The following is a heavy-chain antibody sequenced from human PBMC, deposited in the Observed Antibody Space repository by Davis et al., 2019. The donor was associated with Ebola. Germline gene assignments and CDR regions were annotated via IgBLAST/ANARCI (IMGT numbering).Heavy chain of an antibody. V-gene: IGHV3-53*01. Sequence: GESLKISCAASGFTVSSNYMSWVRQAPGKGLEWVSVIYSGGSTYYADSVKGRFTISRDNSKNTLYLQMNSLRAEDTAVYYCARRKRDYGAPLGVWGQGTTVTVSS. J-gene: IGHJ6*02. D-gene: IGHD4-17*01. CDR1: GFTVSSNY. CDR3: ARRKRDYGAPLGV. CDR2: IYSGGST.